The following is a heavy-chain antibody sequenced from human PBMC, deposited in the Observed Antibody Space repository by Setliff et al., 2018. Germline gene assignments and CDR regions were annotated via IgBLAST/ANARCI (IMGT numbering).Heavy chain of an antibody. J-gene: IGHJ6*02. CDR3: ARAYYGTVNGYPSYYGLDV. CDR1: GFTFVNYW. CDR2: VNDDGSSA. V-gene: IGHV3-74*03. D-gene: IGHD3-9*01. Sequence: GGSLRLSCAASGFTFVNYWMHWVRQDPGKGLVWVSRVNDDGSSAMYADSVKGRFTMSRDNAKNTLYLQMNSLRAEDTAVYYCARAYYGTVNGYPSYYGLDVWGQGTTVTVSS.